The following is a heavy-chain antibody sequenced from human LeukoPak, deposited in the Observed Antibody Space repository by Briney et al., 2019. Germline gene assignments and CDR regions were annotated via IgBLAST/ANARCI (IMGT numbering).Heavy chain of an antibody. J-gene: IGHJ3*02. CDR2: INHSGST. V-gene: IGHV4-34*01. D-gene: IGHD3-22*01. Sequence: PSETLSLTCAVYGGSFSGYYWSWIRQPPGKGLEWIGEINHSGSTNYNPSLKSRVTISVDTSKNQFSLKLSSVTAADTAVYYCATAGLSDYDSSGEDAFDIWGQGTMVTVSS. CDR3: ATAGLSDYDSSGEDAFDI. CDR1: GGSFSGYY.